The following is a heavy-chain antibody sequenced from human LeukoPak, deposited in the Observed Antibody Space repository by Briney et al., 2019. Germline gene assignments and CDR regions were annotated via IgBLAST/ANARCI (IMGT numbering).Heavy chain of an antibody. CDR2: VSGSGGST. CDR3: AKRMIRGVNHDAFDL. V-gene: IGHV3-23*01. CDR1: GFTFSRYA. J-gene: IGHJ3*01. Sequence: GGSLRLSCAASGFTFSRYAMSWVRQAPGKGLEWVSAVSGSGGSTYYADSVKGLFTISRDNSENTLYLQMNSLRAEDTAVYYCAKRMIRGVNHDAFDLWGQGTMVTVSS. D-gene: IGHD3-10*01.